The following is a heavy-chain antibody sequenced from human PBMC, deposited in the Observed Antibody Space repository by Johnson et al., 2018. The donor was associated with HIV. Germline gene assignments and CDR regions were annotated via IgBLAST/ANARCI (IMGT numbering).Heavy chain of an antibody. CDR2: IYSGGST. V-gene: IGHV3-66*01. D-gene: IGHD1-26*01. CDR3: ARGGGSHDAGDAFDT. CDR1: GFTVSSNY. Sequence: VQVVESGGGLVQPGGSLRLSCAASGFTVSSNYMSWVRQAPGKGLEWVSVIYSGGSTYYADSVKGRFTISRDNSKNTLYLQMNSLRAEDTAVYYCARGGGSHDAGDAFDTWGQGTMVTVSS. J-gene: IGHJ3*02.